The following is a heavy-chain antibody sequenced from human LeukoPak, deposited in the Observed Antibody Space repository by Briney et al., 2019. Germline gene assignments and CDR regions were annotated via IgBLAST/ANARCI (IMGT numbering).Heavy chain of an antibody. V-gene: IGHV3-53*05. Sequence: GGSLRLSCAASGFTVSSNYMSWVRQAPGKGLEWVSVIYSGGSTYYADSVKGRFTISRDNSKNTLYLQMNSLRAEDTAVYYCARAKRKCGGDCYSYYYYGMDVWGQGTTVTVSS. D-gene: IGHD2-21*02. CDR1: GFTVSSNY. J-gene: IGHJ6*02. CDR2: IYSGGST. CDR3: ARAKRKCGGDCYSYYYYGMDV.